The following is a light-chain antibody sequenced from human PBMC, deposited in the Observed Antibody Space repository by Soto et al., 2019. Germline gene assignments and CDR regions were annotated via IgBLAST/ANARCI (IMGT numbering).Light chain of an antibody. V-gene: IGKV3-11*02. CDR2: DAS. J-gene: IGKJ5*01. Sequence: EIVLTQSPATLSLSPGERATLSCRASQSVSSYLAWYQQKPGQAPRLLIYDASTRATGTPARFSGSGSGREFTLTISSLQSEDSAVYYCQQYSNWPLTFGQGTRLEIK. CDR1: QSVSSY. CDR3: QQYSNWPLT.